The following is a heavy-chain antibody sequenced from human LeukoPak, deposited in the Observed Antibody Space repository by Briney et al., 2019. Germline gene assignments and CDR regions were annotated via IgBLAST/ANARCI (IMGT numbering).Heavy chain of an antibody. CDR3: ARYDFWSGYRRGWFDP. V-gene: IGHV1-18*01. D-gene: IGHD3-3*01. Sequence: ASVKVSCKASGYTFTSYGISWVRQAPGQGLEWMGRISAYNGNTNYAQKLQGRVTMTTDTSTSTAYMELRSLRSDDTAVYYCARYDFWSGYRRGWFDPWGQGTLVTVSS. CDR2: ISAYNGNT. CDR1: GYTFTSYG. J-gene: IGHJ5*02.